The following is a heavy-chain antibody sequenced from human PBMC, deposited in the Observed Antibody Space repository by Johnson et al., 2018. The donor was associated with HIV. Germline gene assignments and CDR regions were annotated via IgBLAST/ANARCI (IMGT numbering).Heavy chain of an antibody. CDR1: RFTFSSHA. J-gene: IGHJ3*02. CDR2: ISFDGTSK. CDR3: AKEAITMEVDI. Sequence: QVQLVESGGGLVKPGGSLRLSCAASRFTFSSHAMHWVRQAPGKGLEWVAFISFDGTSKYYADSVKGRFTISRDNSKNTLYLQRNSLRAEDTAVYYCAKEAITMEVDIWGQGTMVTVSS. D-gene: IGHD1-14*01. V-gene: IGHV3-30*04.